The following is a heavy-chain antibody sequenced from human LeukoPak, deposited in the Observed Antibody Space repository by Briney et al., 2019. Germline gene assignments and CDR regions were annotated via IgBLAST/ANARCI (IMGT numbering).Heavy chain of an antibody. D-gene: IGHD6-19*01. Sequence: PGGSLRLSCAASGFSLSSYWMSWVRPAPGEGLEWVANIQHDGSEQYYVDSVKGRFTISRDNTKKSLFLQINSLRAEDTAVYYCATPARGGSALPWGQGTLVTVSS. CDR2: IQHDGSEQ. CDR3: ATPARGGSALP. V-gene: IGHV3-7*01. CDR1: GFSLSSYW. J-gene: IGHJ5*02.